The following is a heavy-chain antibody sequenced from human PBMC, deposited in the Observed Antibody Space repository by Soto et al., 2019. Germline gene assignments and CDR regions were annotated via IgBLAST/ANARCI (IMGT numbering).Heavy chain of an antibody. CDR2: IYYSGST. CDR3: ARDFGVGQKLVPTRMYYYYGMDV. J-gene: IGHJ6*02. V-gene: IGHV4-59*01. D-gene: IGHD3-3*01. Sequence: SETLSLTCPFSGFSISSYYWSWIRQPPGKGLEWIGYIYYSGSTNYNPSLKSRVTISVDTSKNQFSLKLSSVTAADTAVYYCARDFGVGQKLVPTRMYYYYGMDVWGQGTTVTVSS. CDR1: GFSISSYY.